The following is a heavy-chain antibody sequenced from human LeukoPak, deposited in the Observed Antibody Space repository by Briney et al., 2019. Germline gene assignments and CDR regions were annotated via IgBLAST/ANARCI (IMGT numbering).Heavy chain of an antibody. CDR1: GGSISSSSYY. CDR3: ARHKNQAYFDY. J-gene: IGHJ4*02. Sequence: SETLSLTCTVSGGSISSSSYYWGWIRQPPGKGLEWIGSIYYSGGTYYNPSLKSRVTISVDTSKNQFSLKLSSVTAADTAVYHCARHKNQAYFDYWGQGTLVTVSS. CDR2: IYYSGGT. D-gene: IGHD1-14*01. V-gene: IGHV4-39*01.